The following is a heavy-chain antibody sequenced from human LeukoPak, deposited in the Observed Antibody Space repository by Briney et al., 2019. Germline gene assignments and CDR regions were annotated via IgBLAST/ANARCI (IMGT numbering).Heavy chain of an antibody. CDR3: ARETNYGDYAPDY. CDR1: GFTFSSYA. Sequence: GGSLRLSCVVSGFTFSSYAMNWVRQAPGKGLEWVSSISSSSSYIYYADSVKGRFTISRDNAKNSLYLQMNSLRAEDTAVYYCARETNYGDYAPDYWGQGTLVTVSS. D-gene: IGHD4-17*01. CDR2: ISSSSSYI. V-gene: IGHV3-21*01. J-gene: IGHJ4*02.